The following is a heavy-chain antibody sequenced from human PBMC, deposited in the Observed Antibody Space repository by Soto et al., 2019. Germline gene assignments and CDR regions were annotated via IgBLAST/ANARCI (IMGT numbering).Heavy chain of an antibody. CDR3: ASSAA. Sequence: GGSLRRSCAASGFIFRSYGMHWVRQAPGKGLEWVAVIWYDGSNTYYADPVNGRFTISRDNSKNTLFLQMNSLRAEDTAVYYCASSAAWGRGTLVTVSS. D-gene: IGHD6-19*01. V-gene: IGHV3-33*01. CDR2: IWYDGSNT. J-gene: IGHJ5*02. CDR1: GFIFRSYG.